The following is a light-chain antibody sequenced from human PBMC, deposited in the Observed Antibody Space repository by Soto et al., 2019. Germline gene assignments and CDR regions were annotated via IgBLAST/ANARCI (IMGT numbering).Light chain of an antibody. CDR1: SSNIGSNY. Sequence: QSVLTQPPSASGTPGQRVTISCSGSSSNIGSNYVYWYHQLPGTAPKLVIYRNNQRPSGVPDRISGSKSGTSASLAISGLRAEDEADYYCSSYTSKSSLIFGGGTKVTVL. CDR3: SSYTSKSSLI. J-gene: IGLJ2*01. V-gene: IGLV1-47*01. CDR2: RNN.